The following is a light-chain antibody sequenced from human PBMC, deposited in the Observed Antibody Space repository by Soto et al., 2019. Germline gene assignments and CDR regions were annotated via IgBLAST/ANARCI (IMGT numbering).Light chain of an antibody. CDR3: MQALHTPPT. V-gene: IGKV2-28*01. J-gene: IGKJ4*01. CDR1: QSLLHSDGYNY. CDR2: LGS. Sequence: EIVMTQSPLSLPVTPGEPASISCRSSQSLLHSDGYNYLDWYLQKPGQSPQLLIYLGSNRASGVPDRFSGSGSGTDFTLKISRVEAEDVGVYYCMQALHTPPTFGGGTKVELK.